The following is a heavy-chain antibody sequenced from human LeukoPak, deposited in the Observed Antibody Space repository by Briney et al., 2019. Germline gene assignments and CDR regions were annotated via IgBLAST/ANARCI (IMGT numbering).Heavy chain of an antibody. D-gene: IGHD1-7*01. CDR3: ARARGGNWNYSRYYFDY. J-gene: IGHJ4*02. CDR2: IYTSGST. CDR1: GGSISSGSYY. Sequence: SETLSLTCTVSGGSISSGSYYWSWIRQPAGKGLEWIGRIYTSGSTNYNPSLKSRVTISVDTSKNQFSLKLSSVTAADTAVYYCARARGGNWNYSRYYFDYWGQGTLVTVSS. V-gene: IGHV4-61*02.